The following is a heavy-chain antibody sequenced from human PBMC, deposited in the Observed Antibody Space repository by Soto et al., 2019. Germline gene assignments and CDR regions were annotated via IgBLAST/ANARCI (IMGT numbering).Heavy chain of an antibody. CDR2: VYDLDGT. D-gene: IGHD5-12*01. V-gene: IGHV3-53*01. Sequence: DVQLVESGGGLIQPGGTLRLSCVASGLTVSGKKYMAWVGQAPGKGPEWLSGVYDLDGTFYADSVRGRFTTSKDSSRTTVYLQMRDLRPEDTALYFCATWHLREHAYDIWGQGTMVTVSS. CDR3: ATWHLREHAYDI. J-gene: IGHJ3*02. CDR1: GLTVSGKKY.